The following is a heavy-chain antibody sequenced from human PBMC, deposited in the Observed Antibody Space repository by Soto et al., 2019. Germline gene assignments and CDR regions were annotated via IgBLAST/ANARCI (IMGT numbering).Heavy chain of an antibody. CDR2: IRSDSNII. D-gene: IGHD2-21*01. J-gene: IGHJ4*02. V-gene: IGHV3-48*02. CDR1: GITFSSSG. Sequence: EVQLVESGGGLVQPGGSLRLSCAASGITFSSSGMNWVRQAPGKGLEWISYIRSDSNIIYYADCVKGRFTMSRDNAKKAMYLQMSSQRDEDTAVYYCARDSRMWHGMCDYWGQGTLVTVSP. CDR3: ARDSRMWHGMCDY.